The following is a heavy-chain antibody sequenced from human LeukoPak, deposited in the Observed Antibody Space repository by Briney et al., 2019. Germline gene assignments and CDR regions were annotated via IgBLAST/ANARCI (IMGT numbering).Heavy chain of an antibody. CDR1: GGSFSGYY. D-gene: IGHD2-2*01. J-gene: IGHJ1*01. V-gene: IGHV4-34*01. CDR2: INHSGST. CDR3: ARGGGRYCSSTSCYRMYFQH. Sequence: PSETLSLTCAVYGGSFSGYYWSWIRQPPGKGLEWIGEINHSGSTNYNPSLKSRVTISVDTSKNQFSLKLSSVTAADTAVYYCARGGGRYCSSTSCYRMYFQHWGQGTLVTVSS.